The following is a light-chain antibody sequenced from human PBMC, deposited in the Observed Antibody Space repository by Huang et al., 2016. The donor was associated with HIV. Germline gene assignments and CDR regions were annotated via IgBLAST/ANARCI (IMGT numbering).Light chain of an antibody. CDR2: ATS. J-gene: IGKJ2*01. CDR3: QQSHTGPRT. CDR1: QSIDTC. V-gene: IGKV1-39*01. Sequence: DIQMTQSPSFLSASVGDRVTITCRASQSIDTCLNWYQHKPGRAPRLLIYATSSLQSEVPSRFTGGDSGTHFTLTINNLQPEDVATYYCQQSHTGPRTFGQGTKLEIK.